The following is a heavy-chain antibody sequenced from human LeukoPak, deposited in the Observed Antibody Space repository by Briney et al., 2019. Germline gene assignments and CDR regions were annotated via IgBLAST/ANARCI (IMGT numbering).Heavy chain of an antibody. V-gene: IGHV1-18*01. D-gene: IGHD2-15*01. J-gene: IGHJ5*02. CDR2: ISAYNGNT. CDR3: ARDWENCSGGSCYAAYNWFDP. Sequence: ASVKVSSKASGYTFSSYGISWVRQAPGQGLEWMGWISAYNGNTNYAQKLQGRVTMTTDTSTSTAYMELRSLRSDDTAVYYCARDWENCSGGSCYAAYNWFDPWGRGTLVTVSS. CDR1: GYTFSSYG.